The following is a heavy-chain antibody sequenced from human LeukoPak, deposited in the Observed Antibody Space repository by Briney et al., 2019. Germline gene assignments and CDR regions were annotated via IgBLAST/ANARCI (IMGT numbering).Heavy chain of an antibody. CDR2: IYTSGST. CDR3: ARDRDYGDLYYFDY. D-gene: IGHD4-17*01. CDR1: GGSISSYY. Sequence: PSETLSLTCTVSGGSISSYYWSWIRQPAGKGLEWIGRIYTSGSTNYNPSLKSRVTMSVDTSKNQFSLKRSSVTAADTAVYYCARDRDYGDLYYFDYWGQGTLVTVSS. J-gene: IGHJ4*02. V-gene: IGHV4-4*07.